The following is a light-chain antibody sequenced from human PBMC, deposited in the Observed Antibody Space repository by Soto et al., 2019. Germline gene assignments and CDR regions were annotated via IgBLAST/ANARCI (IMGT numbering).Light chain of an antibody. CDR2: DVS. CDR3: SSYTTSNTRQIV. Sequence: QSALTQPASVSGTPGQSITISCTGTSSQVGGYNYVSWYQHHPGKAPKLIIYDVSNRPSGVSIRFSASKSDNTASLTISGLQPEDEADYHCSSYTTSNTRQIVFGTGTKVTGL. V-gene: IGLV2-14*03. CDR1: SSQVGGYNY. J-gene: IGLJ1*01.